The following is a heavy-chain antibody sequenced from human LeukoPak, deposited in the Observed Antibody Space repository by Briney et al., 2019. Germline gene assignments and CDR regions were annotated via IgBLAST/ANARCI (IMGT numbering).Heavy chain of an antibody. CDR2: INQGGSDK. D-gene: IGHD1-14*01. V-gene: IGHV3-7*01. Sequence: GGSLRLSCAASGFTFSGHWMSWVRQAPGKGLEWVANINQGGSDKYYVDSVKGRFTISRDNANNLLYLQMNSLRGENAAVYYCTRDRSRAEDDWGQGTLVTVSS. CDR3: TRDRSRAEDD. CDR1: GFTFSGHW. J-gene: IGHJ4*02.